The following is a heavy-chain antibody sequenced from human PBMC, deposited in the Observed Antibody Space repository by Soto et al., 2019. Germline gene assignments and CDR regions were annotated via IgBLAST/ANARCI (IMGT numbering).Heavy chain of an antibody. V-gene: IGHV1-3*01. Sequence: ASVKVSCKSSGYTFTNYAMHWVRQAPGQRLEWMGWINAGNGNTKYSQKFQGRVTITRDTSASTAYMELSSLRSEDTAVYYCARVSGYYLPDYWGQGTLVTVSS. J-gene: IGHJ4*02. D-gene: IGHD5-12*01. CDR3: ARVSGYYLPDY. CDR2: INAGNGNT. CDR1: GYTFTNYA.